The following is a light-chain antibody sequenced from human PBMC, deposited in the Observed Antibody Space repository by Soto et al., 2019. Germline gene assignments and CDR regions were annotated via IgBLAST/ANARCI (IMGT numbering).Light chain of an antibody. CDR2: AAS. J-gene: IGKJ1*01. Sequence: ESVLTQSPGTLSLSPGERATLSCRASQTVDSNFLAWYQQKPGQAPRLLIYAASTRATGIPDRFSGSGSGTDFTLTIGRLDPEDFAVYYCLKYGSSPGWTFGPGTKVDIK. CDR3: LKYGSSPGWT. V-gene: IGKV3-20*01. CDR1: QTVDSNF.